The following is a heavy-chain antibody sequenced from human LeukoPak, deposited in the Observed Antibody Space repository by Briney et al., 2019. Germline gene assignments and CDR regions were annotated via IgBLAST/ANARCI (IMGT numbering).Heavy chain of an antibody. CDR2: IKSKADGGTI. CDR3: TTGATRIY. Sequence: GGSLRLSCAASAFIFSNGWMSWVRQAPGKGLEWVGRIKSKADGGTIDYAVSVKGRFTISRDDSKNIQYLQMKSLKTEDTAVYYCTTGATRIYWGQGSLVTVSS. CDR1: AFIFSNGW. V-gene: IGHV3-15*01. D-gene: IGHD1-1*01. J-gene: IGHJ4*02.